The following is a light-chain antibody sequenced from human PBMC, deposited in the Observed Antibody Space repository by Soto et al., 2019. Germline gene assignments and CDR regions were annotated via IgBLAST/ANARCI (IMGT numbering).Light chain of an antibody. V-gene: IGKV1-5*03. CDR3: QQYHIYSGT. CDR2: KAS. Sequence: DIQMTQSPSTLSASVGDSVTISWQASQTIDSWLAWYQQRPGQPPNLLIYKASTLACGVPSRFSGSGSGTEFTLPISSLQTDDFATYYCQQYHIYSGTFGQGTKVDIK. J-gene: IGKJ1*01. CDR1: QTIDSW.